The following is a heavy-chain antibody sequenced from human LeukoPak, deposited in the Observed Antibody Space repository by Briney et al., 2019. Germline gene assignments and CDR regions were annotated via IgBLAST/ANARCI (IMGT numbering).Heavy chain of an antibody. Sequence: GGSLRLSCAASGFTFSSYAMHWVRQAPGKGLEWVAVISYDGSNKYYADSVKGRFTISRDNSKNTLYLQMNSLRAEDTAAYYCARGTLFFDYWGQGTLVTVSS. CDR1: GFTFSSYA. V-gene: IGHV3-30*01. J-gene: IGHJ4*02. CDR3: ARGTLFFDY. CDR2: ISYDGSNK.